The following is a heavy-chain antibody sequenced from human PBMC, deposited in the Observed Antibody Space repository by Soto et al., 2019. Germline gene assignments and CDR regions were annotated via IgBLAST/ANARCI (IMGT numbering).Heavy chain of an antibody. Sequence: SETLSLTCTVSGGSISSYYWSWIRQPPGKGLEWIGYIYYSGSTNYNPSLKSRVTISVDTSKNQFSLKLSSVTAADMAVYYCARVILNSGYDLYFDYWGQGTLVTVSS. J-gene: IGHJ4*02. CDR1: GGSISSYY. V-gene: IGHV4-59*01. CDR3: ARVILNSGYDLYFDY. CDR2: IYYSGST. D-gene: IGHD5-12*01.